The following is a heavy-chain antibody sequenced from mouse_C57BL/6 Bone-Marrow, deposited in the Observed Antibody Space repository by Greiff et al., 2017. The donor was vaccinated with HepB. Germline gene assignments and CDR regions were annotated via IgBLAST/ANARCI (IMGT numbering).Heavy chain of an antibody. CDR2: ISDGGSYT. CDR1: GFTFSSYA. V-gene: IGHV5-4*03. CDR3: ASDDGTTHY. Sequence: EVMLVESGGGLVKPGGSLKLSCAASGFTFSSYAMSWVRQTPEKRLEWVATISDGGSYTYYPDNVKGRFTISRDNAKNNLYLQMSHLKSEDTAMYYCASDDGTTHYWGQGTTLTVSS. J-gene: IGHJ2*01. D-gene: IGHD1-1*01.